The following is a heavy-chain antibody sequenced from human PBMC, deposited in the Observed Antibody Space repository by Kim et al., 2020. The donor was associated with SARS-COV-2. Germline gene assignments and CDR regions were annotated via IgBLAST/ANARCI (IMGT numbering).Heavy chain of an antibody. D-gene: IGHD6-6*01. J-gene: IGHJ5*02. V-gene: IGHV3-48*02. CDR3: ARGRGSSSPTHCFDP. Sequence: ADSVKGRFTISRDNAKNSLYLQMDSLRDEDTAVYYCARGRGSSSPTHCFDPWGQGTLVTVSS.